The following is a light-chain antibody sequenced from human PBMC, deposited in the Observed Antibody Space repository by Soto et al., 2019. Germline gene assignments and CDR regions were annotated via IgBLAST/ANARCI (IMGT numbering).Light chain of an antibody. CDR2: DVT. V-gene: IGLV2-14*03. CDR1: SSDVGAYNF. J-gene: IGLJ2*01. Sequence: QSALTQPASVSGSPGQSITISCTGTSSDVGAYNFVSWYQHHPGKARKVVIYDVTNRPSGVSSRFSGSKSGDTASLTISGLQAEDEADYYCSSYTTTYSVVFGGGTKVTVL. CDR3: SSYTTTYSVV.